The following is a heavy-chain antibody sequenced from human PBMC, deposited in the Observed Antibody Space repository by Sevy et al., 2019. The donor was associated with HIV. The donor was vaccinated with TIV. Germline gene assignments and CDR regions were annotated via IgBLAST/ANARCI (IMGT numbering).Heavy chain of an antibody. J-gene: IGHJ6*02. CDR2: IYYSGST. CDR3: ARLWVGDYGSGSYAKYYYYGMDV. CDR1: GGSISSSSYY. Sequence: SETLSLTCTVSGGSISSSSYYWGWIRQPPGKGLEWIGSIYYSGSTYYNPSLKSRVTISVDTSKNQFYLKLSSVTAADTAVYYCARLWVGDYGSGSYAKYYYYGMDVWGQGTTVTVSS. D-gene: IGHD3-10*01. V-gene: IGHV4-39*01.